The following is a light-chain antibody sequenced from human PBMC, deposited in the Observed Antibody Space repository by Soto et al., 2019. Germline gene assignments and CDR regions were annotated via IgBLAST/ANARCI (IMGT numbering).Light chain of an antibody. CDR3: VLFVGSGIWV. V-gene: IGLV8-61*01. J-gene: IGLJ3*02. Sequence: QTVVTQEPSFSVSPGRTVTLTCGLSSGSVSTSYFPSWYQQTPGQAPRTLIYNTNTRSSGVPDRFSGSILGTKAALTITGAQADDESDYYCVLFVGSGIWVFGGGTKRPS. CDR1: SGSVSTSYF. CDR2: NTN.